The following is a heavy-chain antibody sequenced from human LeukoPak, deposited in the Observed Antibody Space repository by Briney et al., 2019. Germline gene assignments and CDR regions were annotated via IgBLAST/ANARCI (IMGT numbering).Heavy chain of an antibody. J-gene: IGHJ6*02. Sequence: PSQTLSLTCTVSGGSISSGDYYWSWIRQPPGKGLEWIGYIHYSGSTYYNPSLKSRVTISVDTSKNQFSLKLSSVTAADTAVYYCARDRYCSRTSCYVYGMDVWGQGTTVTVSS. CDR2: IHYSGST. D-gene: IGHD2-2*01. CDR1: GGSISSGDYY. CDR3: ARDRYCSRTSCYVYGMDV. V-gene: IGHV4-30-4*01.